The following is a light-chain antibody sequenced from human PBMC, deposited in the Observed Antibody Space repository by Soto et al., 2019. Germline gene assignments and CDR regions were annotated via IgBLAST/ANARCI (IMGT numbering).Light chain of an antibody. V-gene: IGKV3-15*01. CDR2: GAS. Sequence: EIVMTQSPATLSVSPGERATLSCRASQSVSSNLAWYQQKPGQAPRLLIYGASTRATGIPARFSGSGSGTEFTLTFSSLQSEDFAVYYCQQYNNWPPVTFDQGTKVEIK. J-gene: IGKJ1*01. CDR1: QSVSSN. CDR3: QQYNNWPPVT.